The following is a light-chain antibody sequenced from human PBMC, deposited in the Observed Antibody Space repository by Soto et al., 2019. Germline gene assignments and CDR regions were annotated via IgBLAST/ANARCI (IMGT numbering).Light chain of an antibody. CDR2: EVT. Sequence: QSALTQPASVSGSPGQSITISCTGTSSDICRYDYISWYQHHPGRSPKLMLFEVTKRPSGVSSRCSGSKSGNTASLNISGLQAEDEADYFCNSYTTRDTLVFGGGPKLTVL. CDR3: NSYTTRDTLV. CDR1: SSDICRYDY. V-gene: IGLV2-14*01. J-gene: IGLJ2*01.